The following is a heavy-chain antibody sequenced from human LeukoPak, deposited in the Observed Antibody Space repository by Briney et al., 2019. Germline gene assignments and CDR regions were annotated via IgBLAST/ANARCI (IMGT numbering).Heavy chain of an antibody. CDR2: IYYSGST. D-gene: IGHD6-13*01. V-gene: IGHV4-59*08. J-gene: IGHJ3*02. CDR3: ARHIYSSWDRAFDI. CDR1: GGSINSYH. Sequence: SETLSLTCTVSGGSINSYHXSWXRXPXXXXXXXXXYIYYSGSTNYNPSLKSRLTISVDTSKNQFSLKLSSVTAADTAVYYCARHIYSSWDRAFDIWGQGTMVTVSS.